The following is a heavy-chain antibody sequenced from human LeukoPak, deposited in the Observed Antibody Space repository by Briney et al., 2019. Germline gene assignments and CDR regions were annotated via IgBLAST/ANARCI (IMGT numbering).Heavy chain of an antibody. J-gene: IGHJ5*02. Sequence: GGSLRLSCAASGFTFSSYSMHWVRQAPGQGLEWVALISYDGSNKYYADSVKGRFTISRDNSKNTLYLQMNSLRAEDTAVFYCAKDLHDYGDLWGQGTLVTVSS. CDR1: GFTFSSYS. V-gene: IGHV3-30*18. CDR2: ISYDGSNK. D-gene: IGHD4-17*01. CDR3: AKDLHDYGDL.